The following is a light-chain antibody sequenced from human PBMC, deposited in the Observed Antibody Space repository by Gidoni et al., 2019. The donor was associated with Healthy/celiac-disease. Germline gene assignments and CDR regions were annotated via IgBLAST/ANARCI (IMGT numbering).Light chain of an antibody. J-gene: IGKJ1*01. Sequence: GDRVTITCRTSQRISGHLNWYHQKPGKAPKLLIYAASNLQSGVPSRFSGSGFGTDFTLTISSLQPEDFATYYCQQSYSTPRTFGQGTKVEIK. CDR2: AAS. CDR1: QRISGH. V-gene: IGKV1-39*01. CDR3: QQSYSTPRT.